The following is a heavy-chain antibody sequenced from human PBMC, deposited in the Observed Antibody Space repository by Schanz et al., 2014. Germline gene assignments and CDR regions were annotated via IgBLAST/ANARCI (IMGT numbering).Heavy chain of an antibody. D-gene: IGHD6-13*01. CDR2: IKDDGSVK. CDR1: GFTFSDYW. Sequence: EVQLVESGGGLVQPGGSLRLSCTASGFTFSDYWMSWVRQAPGKGPEWVANIKDDGSVKDYVDSVEGRFTISRDNAKRSLFLQMNSLRVEDTAAYFCVSQTGSPNYWGQGTLVTVSS. CDR3: VSQTGSPNY. J-gene: IGHJ4*02. V-gene: IGHV3-7*02.